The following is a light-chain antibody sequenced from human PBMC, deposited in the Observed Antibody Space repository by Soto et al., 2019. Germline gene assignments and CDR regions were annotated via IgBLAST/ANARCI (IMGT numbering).Light chain of an antibody. V-gene: IGKV3D-15*01. CDR2: GAS. CDR3: QQYNNWPLT. Sequence: EIVMTQSPATLSVSPGERATLSCRASQSVTSNLAWYQQQPGQAPRLLIYGASTRATGIPARVSGSGSGTEFTLTISSLQSEDFAVYCFQQYNNWPLTFGQGTRLEIK. J-gene: IGKJ5*01. CDR1: QSVTSN.